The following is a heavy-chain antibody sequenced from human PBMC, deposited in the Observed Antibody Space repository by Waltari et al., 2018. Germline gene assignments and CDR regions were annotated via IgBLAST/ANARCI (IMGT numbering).Heavy chain of an antibody. V-gene: IGHV1-2*02. J-gene: IGHJ3*02. CDR1: GYTFTGYY. CDR2: INPTSGGT. D-gene: IGHD2-21*02. Sequence: QVQLVQSGAEVKKPGASVKVSCKASGYTFTGYYMHWVRQAPGQGIDWMGWINPTSGGTTYAQKFQGRVTMTRDTSISTAYMELSRLRSDDTAVYYCAIKAYCGGDCYSGDAFDIWGQGTMVTVSS. CDR3: AIKAYCGGDCYSGDAFDI.